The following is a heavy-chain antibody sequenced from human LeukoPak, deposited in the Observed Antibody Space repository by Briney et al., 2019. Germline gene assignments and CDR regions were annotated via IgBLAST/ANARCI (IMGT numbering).Heavy chain of an antibody. CDR1: GFTFSDYY. CDR3: ARPGEYCSSTRCSPNDGFHI. V-gene: IGHV3-11*01. Sequence: GGSLRLSCAASGFTFSDYYMSWIRQAPGKGLEWVSYISSSDSPRFYADSVKGRFTISRDNAKKSLFLQMNSLRAEDTAVYYCARPGEYCSSTRCSPNDGFHIWGQGTMVTVSS. J-gene: IGHJ3*02. D-gene: IGHD2-2*01. CDR2: ISSSDSPR.